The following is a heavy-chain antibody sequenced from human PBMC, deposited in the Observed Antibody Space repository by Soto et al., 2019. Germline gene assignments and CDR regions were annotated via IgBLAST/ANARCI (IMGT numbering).Heavy chain of an antibody. CDR1: GYTLTELS. CDR3: ATLTRIYCSSTSCYDTNYYYYGMDV. Sequence: ASVKVSCKVSGYTLTELSMHWVRQAPGKGLEWMGGFDPEDGETIYAQKFQGRVTMTEDTSTDTAYMELSSLRSEDTAVYYCATLTRIYCSSTSCYDTNYYYYGMDVWGQGTTVTVS. J-gene: IGHJ6*02. CDR2: FDPEDGET. V-gene: IGHV1-24*01. D-gene: IGHD2-2*01.